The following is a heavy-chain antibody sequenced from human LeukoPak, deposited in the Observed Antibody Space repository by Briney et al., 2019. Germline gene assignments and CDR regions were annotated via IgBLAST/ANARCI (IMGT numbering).Heavy chain of an antibody. Sequence: PGGSLRLSCAASGFTFSSYSMNWVRQAPGKGLEWVSSISSSSSYIYYADSVKGRFTISRDNAKNSLYLQMNSLRAEDTAVYYCARATTVTADYYYYGMDVWGQGTTVTVPS. CDR3: ARATTVTADYYYYGMDV. V-gene: IGHV3-21*01. CDR1: GFTFSSYS. CDR2: ISSSSSYI. J-gene: IGHJ6*02. D-gene: IGHD4-17*01.